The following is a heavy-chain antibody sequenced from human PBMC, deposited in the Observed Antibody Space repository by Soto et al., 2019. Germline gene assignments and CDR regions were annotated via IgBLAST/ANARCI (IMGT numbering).Heavy chain of an antibody. J-gene: IGHJ4*02. CDR3: ARDGPTYDYDFWSGYPDY. D-gene: IGHD3-3*01. CDR2: ISYDGSNK. V-gene: IGHV3-30-3*01. CDR1: GFTFSSYA. Sequence: PRRSLTLSCAASGFTFSSYAMHWVRQAPGKGLEWVAVISYDGSNKYYADSVKGRFTISRDNSKNTLYLQMNSLRAEDTAVYYCARDGPTYDYDFWSGYPDYRGQGTLVRVSS.